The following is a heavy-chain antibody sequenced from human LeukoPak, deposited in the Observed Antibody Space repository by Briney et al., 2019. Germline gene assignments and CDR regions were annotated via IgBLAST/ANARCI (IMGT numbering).Heavy chain of an antibody. J-gene: IGHJ5*01. CDR1: GFTFRNYW. CDR2: IKNDGSSP. CDR3: AKSDWFDP. V-gene: IGHV3-74*01. Sequence: GESLRLSCATSGFTFRNYWMSWLRHAPGKGLEWVSRIKNDGSSPSYADSVKGRFTISRDNARSTLYLQMNSLRVDDTAVYYCAKSDWFDPWGRGSLVTVSS.